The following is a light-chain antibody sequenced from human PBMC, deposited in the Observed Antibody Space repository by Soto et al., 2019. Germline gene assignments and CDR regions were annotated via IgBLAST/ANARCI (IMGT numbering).Light chain of an antibody. CDR3: VLYMGSGISL. CDR2: NTN. V-gene: IGLV8-61*01. CDR1: SASVSTSYY. Sequence: QTVVTQEPSFSVSPGGTVTLTCGLTSASVSTSYYPSWFQQTPGQAPRTLIYNTNTRSSGVPDRFSGSILGNKAALTITGAQADDESDYYCVLYMGSGISLFGGGTKLTVL. J-gene: IGLJ2*01.